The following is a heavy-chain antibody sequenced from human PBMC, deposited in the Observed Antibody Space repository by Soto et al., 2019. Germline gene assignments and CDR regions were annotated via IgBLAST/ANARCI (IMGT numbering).Heavy chain of an antibody. V-gene: IGHV1-69*08. J-gene: IGHJ2*01. CDR1: GGTFSSYT. Sequence: QVQLVQSGAEVKKPWSSVKVSCKASGGTFSSYTISWVRQAPGQGLEWMGRIIPILGIANYAQKFQGRVTITADKSTSTAYMELSSLRSEDTAVYYCARDPIVVVVAATGYFDLWGRGTLVTVSS. CDR2: IIPILGIA. CDR3: ARDPIVVVVAATGYFDL. D-gene: IGHD2-15*01.